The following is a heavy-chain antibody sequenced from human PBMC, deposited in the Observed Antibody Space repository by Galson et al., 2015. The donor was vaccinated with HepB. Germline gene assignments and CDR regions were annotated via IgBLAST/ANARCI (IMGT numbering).Heavy chain of an antibody. CDR3: ARGPYNWNYNYYYMDV. CDR2: IIPFFDTP. J-gene: IGHJ6*03. Sequence: SVKVSCKASGGTFDDYAVNWVRQAPGQGLQWMGGIIPFFDTPNYAQMFQDRVTITANESTSTAYMELSSLRSEDTAVYYCARGPYNWNYNYYYMDVWGKGTTVTVSS. D-gene: IGHD1-20*01. CDR1: GGTFDDYA. V-gene: IGHV1-69*13.